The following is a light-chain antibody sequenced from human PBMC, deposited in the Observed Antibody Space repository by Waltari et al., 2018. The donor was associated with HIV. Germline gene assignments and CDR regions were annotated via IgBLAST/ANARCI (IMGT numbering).Light chain of an antibody. J-gene: IGLJ2*01. V-gene: IGLV2-11*01. CDR3: CSYAGSFVV. CDR1: SSGVGGYKY. CDR2: DVS. Sequence: QSALTQPRSVSGSPGQSVPISCTGTSSGVGGYKYFSWYQQHPGKAPKLMIYDVSKRPSGVPDRFSGSKSGNTASLTISGLQAEDEADYYCCSYAGSFVVFGGGTKLTVL.